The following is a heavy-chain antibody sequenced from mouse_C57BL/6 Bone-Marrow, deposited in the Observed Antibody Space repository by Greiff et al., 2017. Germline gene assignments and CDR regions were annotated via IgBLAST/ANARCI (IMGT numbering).Heavy chain of an antibody. Sequence: QVHVKQSGAELVRPGASVTLSCKASGYTFTDYEMHWVKQTPVHGLEWIGAIDPETGGTAYNQKFKGKAILTADKSSSTTYMELRSLTSEDYAVDYCTRRGWLRGAMDYWGQGTSVTVSS. CDR3: TRRGWLRGAMDY. V-gene: IGHV1-15*01. J-gene: IGHJ4*01. D-gene: IGHD2-2*01. CDR2: IDPETGGT. CDR1: GYTFTDYE.